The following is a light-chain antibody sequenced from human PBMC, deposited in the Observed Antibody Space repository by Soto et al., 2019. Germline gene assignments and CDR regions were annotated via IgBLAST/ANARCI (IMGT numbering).Light chain of an antibody. Sequence: SCELTQPPSLSVAPGQTATITCVGDNIGIRSVHWYQQRPGQAPVLVLYEDSDRPSGIPDRFSGSNSGNTATLTISRVEAGDEADYYCQVWESYSDVPFGGGTKLTVL. J-gene: IGLJ3*02. CDR1: NIGIRS. V-gene: IGLV3-21*02. CDR3: QVWESYSDVP. CDR2: EDS.